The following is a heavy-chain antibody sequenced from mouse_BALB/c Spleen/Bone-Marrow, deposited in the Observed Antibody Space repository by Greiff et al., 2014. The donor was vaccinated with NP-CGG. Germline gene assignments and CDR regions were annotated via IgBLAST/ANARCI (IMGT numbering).Heavy chain of an antibody. V-gene: IGHV7-3*02. CDR2: IRNKVKGYTT. J-gene: IGHJ1*01. Sequence: EVKLVESGGGLVQPGGSLRLSCAASGFTFTDYYISWVRQPPGKALERLGFIRNKVKGYTTDYSASVKGRFTISRDNSQSISYLQMNTLRAEDSATYYCARDENVGIYWYFDVWGAGTTVTVSS. CDR1: GFTFTDYY. CDR3: ARDENVGIYWYFDV.